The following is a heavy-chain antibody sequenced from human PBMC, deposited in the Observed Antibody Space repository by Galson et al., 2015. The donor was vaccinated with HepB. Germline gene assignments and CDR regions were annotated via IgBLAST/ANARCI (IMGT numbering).Heavy chain of an antibody. Sequence: SLRLSCAASGFTFSNYAMSWVRQAPGKGLEWISSISGSAYSTYYADSVKGRFFISSDNSKNTLYLHMNSLRAEDTALYYCAKSTASYGPSDAFDVWGQGTMVTVSS. CDR2: ISGSAYST. D-gene: IGHD5-18*01. J-gene: IGHJ3*01. CDR3: AKSTASYGPSDAFDV. V-gene: IGHV3-23*01. CDR1: GFTFSNYA.